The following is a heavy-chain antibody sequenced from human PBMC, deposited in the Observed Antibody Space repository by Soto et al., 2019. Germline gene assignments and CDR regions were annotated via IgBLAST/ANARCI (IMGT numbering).Heavy chain of an antibody. V-gene: IGHV1-18*01. CDR1: GYTFTSYG. D-gene: IGHD5-12*01. Sequence: QVQLVQSGAEVKKPGASVKVSCKASGYTFTSYGISWVREAPGQGLEWMGWISAYNGNTNYAQTLQGRVSMTTDTTTSTAYKELRSLRSDNTAVYYCAPSGYSGYSKYTRGDAFDIWGQGTMVTVSS. CDR3: APSGYSGYSKYTRGDAFDI. J-gene: IGHJ3*02. CDR2: ISAYNGNT.